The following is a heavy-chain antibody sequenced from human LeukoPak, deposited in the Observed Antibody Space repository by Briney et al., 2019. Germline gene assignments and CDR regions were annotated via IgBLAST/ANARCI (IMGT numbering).Heavy chain of an antibody. CDR1: GGSISSYY. CDR3: AKDYYDSSGYYSVF. J-gene: IGHJ4*02. CDR2: INHSGST. V-gene: IGHV4-34*01. D-gene: IGHD3-22*01. Sequence: SETLSLTCTVSGGSISSYYWSWIRQPPGKGLEWIGEINHSGSTNYNPSLKSRVTISVDTSKNQFSLKLSSVTAADTAVYYCAKDYYDSSGYYSVFWGQGTLVTVSS.